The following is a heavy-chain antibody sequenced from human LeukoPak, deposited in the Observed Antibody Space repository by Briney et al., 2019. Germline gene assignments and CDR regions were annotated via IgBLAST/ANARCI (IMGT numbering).Heavy chain of an antibody. J-gene: IGHJ4*02. CDR3: AKGGIYYYDSSGYYPLDY. CDR2: ISYDGSNK. Sequence: GGSLRLSCAASGFTFSVYGMHWVRQAPGKGLEWVTVISYDGSNKYYADSVKGRFTISRDNSKNTLYLQMNSLRAEDTAVYYCAKGGIYYYDSSGYYPLDYWGQGTLVTVSS. V-gene: IGHV3-30*18. D-gene: IGHD3-22*01. CDR1: GFTFSVYG.